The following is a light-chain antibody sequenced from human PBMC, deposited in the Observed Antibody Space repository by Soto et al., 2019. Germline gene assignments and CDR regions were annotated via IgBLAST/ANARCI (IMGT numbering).Light chain of an antibody. CDR1: QSVSNTY. J-gene: IGKJ1*01. CDR2: GAS. CDR3: QQYGSSPRT. Sequence: EVVLTQSPGTLSLTPGERATLSCRASQSVSNTYVAWYQQKPGQAPRLLIYGASSRATGIPDRFAGSGSGTDFTLTISRLEPEDFAVYYCQQYGSSPRTFGQGTKADNK. V-gene: IGKV3-20*01.